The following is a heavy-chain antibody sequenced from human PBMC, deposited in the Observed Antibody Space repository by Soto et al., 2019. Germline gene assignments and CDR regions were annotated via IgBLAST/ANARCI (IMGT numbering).Heavy chain of an antibody. V-gene: IGHV4-30-4*08. CDR1: GGSISTSSYY. D-gene: IGHD2-21*01. J-gene: IGHJ5*02. Sequence: PSETLCVTCTVSGGSISTSSYYWGWIRQPPGKGLEWIGFIYYSGSTYYNPSLKSRVSISVDTSKNQFSLTLSSVTAADTAVYFCARVQASIHWFDPSAQGTLVTVFS. CDR3: ARVQASIHWFDP. CDR2: IYYSGST.